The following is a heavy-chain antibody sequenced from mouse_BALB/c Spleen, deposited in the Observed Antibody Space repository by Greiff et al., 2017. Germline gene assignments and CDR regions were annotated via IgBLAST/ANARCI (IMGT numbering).Heavy chain of an antibody. D-gene: IGHD2-1*01. J-gene: IGHJ1*01. Sequence: DVKLVESGGGLVKPGGSLKLSCAASGFTFSSYAMSWVRQSPEKRLEWVAEISSGGSYTYYPDTVTGRFTISRDNAKNTLYLEMSSLRSDDTARYYCARVDGNWYFDVWGAGTTVTVSS. CDR3: ARVDGNWYFDV. CDR2: ISSGGSYT. CDR1: GFTFSSYA. V-gene: IGHV5-9-4*01.